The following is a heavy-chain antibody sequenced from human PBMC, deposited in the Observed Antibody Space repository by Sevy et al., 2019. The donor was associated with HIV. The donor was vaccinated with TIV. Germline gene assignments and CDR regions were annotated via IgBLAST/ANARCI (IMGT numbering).Heavy chain of an antibody. CDR2: IYYSGST. Sequence: SETLSLTCTVSGGSISSSSYYWGWIRQPPGKGLEWIGSIYYSGSTYSNPSLKSRVTISVDTSKNQFSLKLSSVTAADTAVYYCARQYREQWLVRQGYYYYIDVWGKGTTVTVSS. CDR3: ARQYREQWLVRQGYYYYIDV. J-gene: IGHJ6*03. CDR1: GGSISSSSYY. D-gene: IGHD6-19*01. V-gene: IGHV4-39*01.